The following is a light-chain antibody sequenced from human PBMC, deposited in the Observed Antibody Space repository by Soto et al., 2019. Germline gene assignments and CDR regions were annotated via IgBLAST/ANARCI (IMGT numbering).Light chain of an antibody. CDR1: SSDVGYYNR. CDR3: SSYTTSSTYV. J-gene: IGLJ1*01. Sequence: QSALTQPPSVSGSPGQSVALSCTGTSSDVGYYNRVSWYQQPPGTAPKLMIYDVSNRPSGIPDRFSGSKSGNAASLTISGLQAEDEADYYCSSYTTSSTYVFGTGTKVTVL. V-gene: IGLV2-18*02. CDR2: DVS.